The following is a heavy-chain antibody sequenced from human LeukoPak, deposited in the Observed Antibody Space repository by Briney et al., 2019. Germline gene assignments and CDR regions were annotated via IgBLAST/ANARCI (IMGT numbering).Heavy chain of an antibody. CDR3: AKLGNWNLDC. CDR1: GFTFSSYA. Sequence: GGSLRLSCAASGFTFSSYAMSWVRQAPGNGLEWVAGISGSGGSTYYADCVKGRFTISRDNSENTLYVQMNSLRAEDTAVYYCAKLGNWNLDCWGQGTLVTVSS. V-gene: IGHV3-23*01. D-gene: IGHD1-1*01. J-gene: IGHJ4*02. CDR2: ISGSGGST.